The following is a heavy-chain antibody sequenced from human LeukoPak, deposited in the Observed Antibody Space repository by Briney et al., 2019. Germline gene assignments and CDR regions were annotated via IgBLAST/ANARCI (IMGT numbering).Heavy chain of an antibody. CDR1: GFTFNSYW. J-gene: IGHJ4*02. CDR2: INSDGIST. CDR3: AKDSDDLGSY. V-gene: IGHV3-74*01. Sequence: PGGSLILFCTASGFTFNSYWMHWVRQAPGKELVWVSRINSDGISTGYADSVKGRFTISRENSKNTLYLQMNSLRAEDTAVYYCAKDSDDLGSYWGQGTLVTVSS. D-gene: IGHD3-10*01.